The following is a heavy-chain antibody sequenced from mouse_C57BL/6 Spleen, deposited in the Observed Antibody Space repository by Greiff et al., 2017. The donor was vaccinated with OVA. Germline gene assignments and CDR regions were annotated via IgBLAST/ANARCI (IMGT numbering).Heavy chain of an antibody. CDR1: GFTFSDYG. D-gene: IGHD1-1*01. CDR2: ISSGSSTI. Sequence: EVKVVESGGGLVKPGGSLKLSCAASGFTFSDYGMHWVRQAPEKGLEWVAYISSGSSTIYYADTVKGRFTISRDNAKNTLFLQMTSLRSEDTAMYYCARPHGSSSSYWYFDVWGTGTTVTVSS. CDR3: ARPHGSSSSYWYFDV. V-gene: IGHV5-17*01. J-gene: IGHJ1*03.